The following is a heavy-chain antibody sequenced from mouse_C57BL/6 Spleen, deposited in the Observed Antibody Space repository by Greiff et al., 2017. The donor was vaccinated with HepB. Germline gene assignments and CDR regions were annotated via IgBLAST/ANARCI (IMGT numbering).Heavy chain of an antibody. J-gene: IGHJ2*01. D-gene: IGHD1-1*02. CDR1: GYTFTDYN. Sequence: EVQLQQSGPELVKPGASVKMSCKASGYTFTDYNMHWVKQSHGKSLEWIGYINPYNGGTSYNQKFKGKATLTVNKSSSTAYMELRILTSTESAVYYCARNYYYPGYWGKGTTLTVSS. CDR2: INPYNGGT. V-gene: IGHV1-22*01. CDR3: ARNYYYPGY.